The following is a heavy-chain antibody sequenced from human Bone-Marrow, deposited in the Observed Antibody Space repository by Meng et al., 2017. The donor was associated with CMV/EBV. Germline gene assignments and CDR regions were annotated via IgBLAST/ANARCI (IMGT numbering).Heavy chain of an antibody. CDR3: ARGRFAYGSGSHDY. Sequence: SETLSLTCAVYGRSFSGYYWSWIRQPPGKGLEWIGEINHSGSTNYNPSLKSRVTISVDTSKNQFSLKLSSVTAADTAVYYCARGRFAYGSGSHDYWGQGTLVTVSS. J-gene: IGHJ4*02. V-gene: IGHV4-34*01. CDR2: INHSGST. D-gene: IGHD3-10*01. CDR1: GRSFSGYY.